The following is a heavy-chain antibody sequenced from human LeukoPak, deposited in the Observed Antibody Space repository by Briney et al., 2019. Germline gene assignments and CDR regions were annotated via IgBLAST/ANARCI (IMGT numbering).Heavy chain of an antibody. CDR1: GFSFSSYA. CDR3: AKAAYASSWNLYFDY. V-gene: IGHV3-23*01. J-gene: IGHJ4*02. Sequence: GGSLRLSCAASGFSFSSYAMSWVRQAPGKGLEWVSTISGSGGSTYYADSVEGRFTISRDNSKNTLYLQMNSLRAEDTAVHYCAKAAYASSWNLYFDYWGQGTLVTVSS. D-gene: IGHD6-13*01. CDR2: ISGSGGST.